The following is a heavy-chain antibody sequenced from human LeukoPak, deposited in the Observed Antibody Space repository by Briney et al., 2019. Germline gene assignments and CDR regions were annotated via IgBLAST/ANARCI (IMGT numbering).Heavy chain of an antibody. D-gene: IGHD6-13*01. V-gene: IGHV4-30-2*01. CDR1: GGSISSGGYY. CDR3: ARGDGAAGPPDY. CDR2: IYHSGST. J-gene: IGHJ4*02. Sequence: PSETLSLTCTVSGGSISSGGYYWSWIRQPPGKGLEWIGYIYHSGSTYYNPSLKSRVTISVDRSKNQFSLKLSSVTAADTAVYYCARGDGAAGPPDYWGQGTLVTVSS.